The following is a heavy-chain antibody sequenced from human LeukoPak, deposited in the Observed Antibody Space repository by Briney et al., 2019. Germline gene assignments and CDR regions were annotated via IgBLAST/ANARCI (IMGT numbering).Heavy chain of an antibody. J-gene: IGHJ4*02. Sequence: AGGSLRLSCAASGLTFSRYSMNWVRQVPGKGLEWVSSISSSSSFIYYADSVKGRFTISRDNAKNSLYLQMNSLRAEDTAVYYCARDPPLGSCSTISCPHLDYWGQGTLVTVSS. CDR1: GLTFSRYS. CDR3: ARDPPLGSCSTISCPHLDY. D-gene: IGHD2-2*01. CDR2: ISSSSSFI. V-gene: IGHV3-21*01.